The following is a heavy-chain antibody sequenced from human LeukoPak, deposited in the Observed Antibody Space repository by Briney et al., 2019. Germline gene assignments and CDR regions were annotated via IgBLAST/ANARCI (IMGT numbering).Heavy chain of an antibody. CDR3: ARGRRLRYFDWSMGGLDY. CDR1: GGSISSSSYY. D-gene: IGHD3-9*01. V-gene: IGHV4-39*01. J-gene: IGHJ4*02. Sequence: SETLSLTCTVSGGSISSSSYYWGWIRQPPGKGLEWIGSIYYSGSTYYNPSLKSRVTISVDTSKNQFSLKLSSVTAADTAVYYCARGRRLRYFDWSMGGLDYWGQGTLVTVSS. CDR2: IYYSGST.